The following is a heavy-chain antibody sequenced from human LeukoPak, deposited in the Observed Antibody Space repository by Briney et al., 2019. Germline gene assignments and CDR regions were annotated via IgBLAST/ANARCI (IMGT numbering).Heavy chain of an antibody. CDR2: IKQDGSEK. D-gene: IGHD6-6*01. J-gene: IGHJ3*02. V-gene: IGHV3-7*01. CDR1: GFTFSSYG. Sequence: GGSLRLSCAASGFTFSSYGMHWVRQAPGKGLEWVANIKQDGSEKYYVDSVKGRFTISRDNAKNSLYLQMNSLRAEDTAVYYCARVGNSGVSSSDAFDIWGQGTMVTVSS. CDR3: ARVGNSGVSSSDAFDI.